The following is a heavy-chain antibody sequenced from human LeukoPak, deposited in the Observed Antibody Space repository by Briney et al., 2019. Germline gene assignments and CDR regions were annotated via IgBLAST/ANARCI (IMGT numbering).Heavy chain of an antibody. D-gene: IGHD5-12*01. J-gene: IGHJ4*02. Sequence: ASVKVSCKASGYTFTSYDINWVRQATGQGLEWMGWMNPNSGNTGYAQKFQGRVTMTTDTSTSTAYMELRSLRSDDTAVYYCARDLGYSGYDDWGQGTLVTVSS. CDR1: GYTFTSYD. CDR3: ARDLGYSGYDD. CDR2: MNPNSGNT. V-gene: IGHV1-8*02.